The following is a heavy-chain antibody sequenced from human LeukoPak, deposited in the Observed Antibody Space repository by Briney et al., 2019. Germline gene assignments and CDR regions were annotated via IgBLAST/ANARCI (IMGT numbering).Heavy chain of an antibody. Sequence: SVKVSCKASGYTFTNYAISWVRQAPGQGLEWVGWISAYNGNTNYAQKLQGRVTMTTDTSTSTAYMDLRSLRSDDTAVYYCARVRNSGFRYVDSWGQGTLVTVSS. CDR2: ISAYNGNT. CDR1: GYTFTNYA. V-gene: IGHV1-18*01. J-gene: IGHJ4*02. CDR3: ARVRNSGFRYVDS. D-gene: IGHD5-12*01.